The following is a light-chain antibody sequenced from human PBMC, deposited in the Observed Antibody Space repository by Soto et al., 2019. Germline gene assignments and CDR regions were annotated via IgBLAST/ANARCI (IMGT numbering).Light chain of an antibody. CDR3: QQYGGSPPYT. Sequence: EIVLTQSPGTLSLSPGDRATLSCRASQSVSSSDLAWYQQKPGQAPRLLIYGASTRATGIPDRFSGSGSGTDFTLTISRLEPEDFAVYSCQQYGGSPPYTFGQGTKLAIK. J-gene: IGKJ2*01. CDR1: QSVSSSD. CDR2: GAS. V-gene: IGKV3-20*01.